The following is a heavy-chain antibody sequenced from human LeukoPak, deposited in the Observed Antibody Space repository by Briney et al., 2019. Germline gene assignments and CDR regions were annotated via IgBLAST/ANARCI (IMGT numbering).Heavy chain of an antibody. CDR3: ARGSDDIWTGFDY. CDR2: IYYSGST. D-gene: IGHD3-9*01. V-gene: IGHV4-59*01. J-gene: IGHJ4*02. CDR1: VDSISSYY. Sequence: PSVTLSLTCTVSVDSISSYYWSWIRKPPWKGLEWIGYIYYSGSTNYNPSLKSRVTISVDTSKNQFSLKLSSVTAADTALYYCARGSDDIWTGFDYWGQGTLVTVSS.